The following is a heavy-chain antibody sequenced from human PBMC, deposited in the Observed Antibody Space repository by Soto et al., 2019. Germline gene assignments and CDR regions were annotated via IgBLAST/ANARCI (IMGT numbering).Heavy chain of an antibody. CDR3: ARRQGYCSSTSCPDSYYYYYYMDV. CDR2: MNPNSGNT. J-gene: IGHJ6*03. D-gene: IGHD2-2*01. V-gene: IGHV1-8*01. CDR1: GYTFTSYD. Sequence: ASVKVSCKASGYTFTSYDINWVRQATGQGLEWMGWMNPNSGNTGYAQKFQGRVTMTRNTSISPAYMELSSLRSEDTAVYYCARRQGYCSSTSCPDSYYYYYYMDVWGKGTTVTVSS.